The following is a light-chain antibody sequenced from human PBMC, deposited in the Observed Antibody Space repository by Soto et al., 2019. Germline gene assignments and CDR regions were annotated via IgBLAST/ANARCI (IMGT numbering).Light chain of an antibody. Sequence: QSALTQPASVSESPGQSITISCTGTSSDIGRYNYVSWFQQHPGKVPKLVIFEVNYRPSGVSDRFSGSKSGNTASLTITGLQAEDEADYYCTSCITANTRCVFGSGTKVTVL. CDR2: EVN. V-gene: IGLV2-14*01. J-gene: IGLJ1*01. CDR3: TSCITANTRCV. CDR1: SSDIGRYNY.